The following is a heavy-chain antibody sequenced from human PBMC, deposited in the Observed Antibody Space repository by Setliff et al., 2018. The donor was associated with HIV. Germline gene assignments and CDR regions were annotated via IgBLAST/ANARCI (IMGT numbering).Heavy chain of an antibody. V-gene: IGHV4-61*02. CDR1: GGSISSGGYY. J-gene: IGHJ4*02. Sequence: PSETLSLTCTVSGGSISSGGYYGSWIRQPAGKGLEWIGRISASGTTNYNPSLKSRVTISVDTSKNQFSLKLTSVTAADTAVYYCARDQPQDYDSLTGYYTGRYFDYWGRGTLVTVSS. CDR2: ISASGTT. CDR3: ARDQPQDYDSLTGYYTGRYFDY. D-gene: IGHD3-9*01.